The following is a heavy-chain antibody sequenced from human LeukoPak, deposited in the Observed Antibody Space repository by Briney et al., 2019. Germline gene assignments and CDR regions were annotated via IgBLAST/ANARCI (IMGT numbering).Heavy chain of an antibody. D-gene: IGHD5-18*01. J-gene: IGHJ5*02. CDR2: TVPTFETA. CDR1: GGALGSYS. CDR3: ARDRGHCDTARCYINWFDP. V-gene: IGHV1-69*13. Sequence: GASVKVFCKTSGGALGSYSISWVRQAPGQGLEWMGGTVPTFETANYAQKFQDRLTITADESTDTVYMELSSLTSEDTAVYYCARDRGHCDTARCYINWFDPWGQGTLVTVSP.